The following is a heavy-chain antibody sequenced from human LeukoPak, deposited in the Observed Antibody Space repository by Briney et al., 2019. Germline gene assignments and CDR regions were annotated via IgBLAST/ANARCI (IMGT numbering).Heavy chain of an antibody. Sequence: SGGSLRLSCAASGFTFSSYAMTWVRQAPGKGLEWISSISGSGGSTYSADSVKGRFTISRDNSKNTLYLQMNSLRADDTAVYYCARHLGISGPTSLTYFDYWGQGTLVAVSS. CDR3: ARHLGISGPTSLTYFDY. V-gene: IGHV3-23*01. J-gene: IGHJ4*02. CDR2: ISGSGGST. CDR1: GFTFSSYA. D-gene: IGHD3/OR15-3a*01.